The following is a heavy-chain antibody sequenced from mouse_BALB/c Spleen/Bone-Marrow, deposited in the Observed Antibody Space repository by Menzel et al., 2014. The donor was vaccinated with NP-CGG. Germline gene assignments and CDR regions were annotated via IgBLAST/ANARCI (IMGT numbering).Heavy chain of an antibody. J-gene: IGHJ4*01. CDR2: IGAGGST. Sequence: QVQLKQSGPGLVAPSQSLSITCTVSGFSLTSYGVYWVRQPPGKGLEWLGVIGAGGSTNYNSALMSRLSISKDNSKGQVFLKMHSLQTDDTAMYYCARSPTSSWAMGYWGQGTSVTVSS. V-gene: IGHV2-9*02. D-gene: IGHD1-1*01. CDR1: GFSLTSYG. CDR3: ARSPTSSWAMGY.